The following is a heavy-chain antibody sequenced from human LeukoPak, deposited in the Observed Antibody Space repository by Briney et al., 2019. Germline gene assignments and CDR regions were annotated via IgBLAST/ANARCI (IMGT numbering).Heavy chain of an antibody. D-gene: IGHD6-19*01. CDR3: ARSGAVAGTFYYGMDV. V-gene: IGHV5-10-1*01. Sequence: GESLKISCKGSGYSFTSYWISWVRQMPGKGLEWMGRIDPSDSYTNYSPSFQGHVTISADKSISTAYLQRSSLKASDTAMYYCARSGAVAGTFYYGMDVWGKGTTVTVSS. CDR1: GYSFTSYW. CDR2: IDPSDSYT. J-gene: IGHJ6*04.